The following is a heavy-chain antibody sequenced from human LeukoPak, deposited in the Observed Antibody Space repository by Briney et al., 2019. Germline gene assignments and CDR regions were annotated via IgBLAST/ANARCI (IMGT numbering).Heavy chain of an antibody. CDR1: GGTFSSFA. CDR2: IIPIFGTA. J-gene: IGHJ6*02. D-gene: IGHD5-18*01. V-gene: IGHV1-69*13. Sequence: ASVKVSCKASGGTFSSFAISWVRQAPGQGLEWMGGIIPIFGTANYAQKFQGRVTITADESTSTAYMELSSLRSEDTAVYYCARAAGSGYSYGKYYYYYYGMDVWGQGTTVTVSS. CDR3: ARAAGSGYSYGKYYYYYYGMDV.